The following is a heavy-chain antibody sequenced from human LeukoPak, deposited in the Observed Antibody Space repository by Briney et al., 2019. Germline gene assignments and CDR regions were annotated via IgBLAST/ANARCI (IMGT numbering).Heavy chain of an antibody. V-gene: IGHV3-53*01. J-gene: IGHJ4*02. Sequence: GGSLRLFCTVSGLTVSSNSMSWVRQAPGKGLEWVSFIYSDNTHYSDSVKGRFTISRHNSKNTLYLQMNSLRAEDTAVYYCARRAGAYSHPYDYWGQGTLVTVSS. CDR3: ARRAGAYSHPYDY. D-gene: IGHD4/OR15-4a*01. CDR1: GLTVSSNS. CDR2: IYSDNT.